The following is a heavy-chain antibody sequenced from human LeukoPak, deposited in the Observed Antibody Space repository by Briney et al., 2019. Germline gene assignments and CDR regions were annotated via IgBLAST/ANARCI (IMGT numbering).Heavy chain of an antibody. V-gene: IGHV4-39*07. CDR3: ARDVGYSYGYR. CDR1: GASISGSGYY. Sequence: PSETLSLTCAVSGASISGSGYYLGWIRQPPGKGLEWIGNIYYTGSTYYNASLQSRVTISVDTSKNQFSLKLSSVTAADTAVYYCARDVGYSYGYRWGQGTLVTVSS. J-gene: IGHJ4*02. D-gene: IGHD5-18*01. CDR2: IYYTGST.